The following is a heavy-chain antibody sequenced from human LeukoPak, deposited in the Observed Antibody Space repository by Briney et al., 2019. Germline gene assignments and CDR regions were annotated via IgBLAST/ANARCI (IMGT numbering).Heavy chain of an antibody. D-gene: IGHD2-15*01. J-gene: IGHJ3*02. CDR3: ARGQDIVVVVAATPGLSDAFDI. CDR2: ISYDGSNK. CDR1: GFTFSSYA. V-gene: IGHV3-30-3*01. Sequence: PGGSLRLSCAASGFTFSSYAMHWVRQAPGKGLEWVAVISYDGSNKYYADSVKGRFTISRDNSKNTLYLQMNSLRAEDTAVYYCARGQDIVVVVAATPGLSDAFDIWGQGTMVTVSS.